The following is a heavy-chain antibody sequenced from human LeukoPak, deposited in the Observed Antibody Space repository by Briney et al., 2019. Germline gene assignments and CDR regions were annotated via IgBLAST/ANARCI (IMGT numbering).Heavy chain of an antibody. CDR3: ARALVVVVAANYMDV. J-gene: IGHJ6*03. Sequence: ASVKVSCKASGYTFTSYDINWVRQATGQGLEWMGWVNPNSGNTGYAQKFQGRVTMTRNTSISTAYMELSSLRSEDTAVYYCARALVVVVAANYMDVWGKGTRSPSP. D-gene: IGHD2-15*01. CDR2: VNPNSGNT. CDR1: GYTFTSYD. V-gene: IGHV1-8*01.